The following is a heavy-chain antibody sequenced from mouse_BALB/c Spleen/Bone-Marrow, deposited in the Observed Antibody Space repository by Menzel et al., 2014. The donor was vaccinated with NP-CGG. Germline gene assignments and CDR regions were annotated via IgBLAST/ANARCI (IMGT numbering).Heavy chain of an antibody. CDR2: INPYNSDA. Sequence: DVKLVESGPELVKPGTSVKISCKASGYSFTGYLMNWVKQSHGKSLEWIGRINPYNSDAFYNPKFKGKATLTVDKSSSTAHMDLLNLTSEDSAVYYCGRSVYGSFDSWGQGTTLTVSS. CDR1: GYSFTGYL. D-gene: IGHD2-1*01. CDR3: GRSVYGSFDS. J-gene: IGHJ2*01. V-gene: IGHV1-37*01.